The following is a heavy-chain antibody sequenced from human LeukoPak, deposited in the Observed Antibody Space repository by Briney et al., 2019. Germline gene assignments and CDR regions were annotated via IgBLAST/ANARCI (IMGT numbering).Heavy chain of an antibody. Sequence: GGSLRLSCAASGFTFSSYSMNWVRQAPGKGLEWVSSISSSSSYIYYADSVKGRFTISRDNAKNSLYLQMNSLRAEDTAVYYCARDKGSSWPYYFDYWGQGTLVTVSS. CDR2: ISSSSSYI. D-gene: IGHD6-13*01. V-gene: IGHV3-21*01. CDR1: GFTFSSYS. J-gene: IGHJ4*02. CDR3: ARDKGSSWPYYFDY.